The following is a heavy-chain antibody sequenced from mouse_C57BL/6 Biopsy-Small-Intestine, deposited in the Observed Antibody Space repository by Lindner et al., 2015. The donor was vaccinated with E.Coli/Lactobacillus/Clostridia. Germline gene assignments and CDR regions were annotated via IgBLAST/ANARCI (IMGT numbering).Heavy chain of an antibody. CDR1: GYAFTDYI. J-gene: IGHJ2*01. D-gene: IGHD1-1*02. CDR3: AGSLWGTYFDY. CDR2: INPYNDGT. V-gene: IGHV1-14*01. Sequence: VQLQESGPELVKPGASVKMSCQASGYAFTDYIIHWVKQKPGQGLEWIGFINPYNDGTKYNEKFKGKATLTSDKSSSTAYMELSSLTSDDSAVYYCAGSLWGTYFDYWGQGTTLTVSS.